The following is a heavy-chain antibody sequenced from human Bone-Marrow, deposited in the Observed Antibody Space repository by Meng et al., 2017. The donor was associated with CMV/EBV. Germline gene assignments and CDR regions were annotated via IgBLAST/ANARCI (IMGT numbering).Heavy chain of an antibody. Sequence: SLKISCAASGFTFDDYTMHWVRQAPGKGLEWVSGISWNSGSIGYADSVKGRFTISRDNAKNSLYLQMNSLRVEDTAIYYCGDFGAGWGQGTLVTVSS. CDR1: GFTFDDYT. D-gene: IGHD3-10*01. V-gene: IGHV3-9*01. CDR3: GDFGAG. J-gene: IGHJ4*02. CDR2: ISWNSGSI.